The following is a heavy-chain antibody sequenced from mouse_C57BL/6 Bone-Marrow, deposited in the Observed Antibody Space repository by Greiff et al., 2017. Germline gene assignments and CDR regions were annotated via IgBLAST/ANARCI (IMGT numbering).Heavy chain of an antibody. V-gene: IGHV1-50*01. D-gene: IGHD3-2*02. CDR2: IDPSDSYT. CDR1: GYTFTSYW. J-gene: IGHJ3*01. Sequence: QVQLQQPGAELVKPGASVKLSCKASGYTFTSYWMQWVKQRPGQGLEWIGEIDPSDSYTNYNQKFKGKATLTVDTSSSTAYMQLSSLTSEDSAVDYCAKEGSSGYEFAYWGQGTLVTVSA. CDR3: AKEGSSGYEFAY.